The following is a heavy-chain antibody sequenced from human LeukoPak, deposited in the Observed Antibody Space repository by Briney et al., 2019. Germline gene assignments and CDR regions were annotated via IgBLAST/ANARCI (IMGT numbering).Heavy chain of an antibody. D-gene: IGHD2-15*01. J-gene: IGHJ4*02. V-gene: IGHV4-61*01. CDR1: GGSVSSGSYY. CDR2: IYYSGST. Sequence: SETLPLTCTVSGGSVSSGSYYWSWIRQPPGKGLEWIGYIYYSGSTNYNPSLKSRVTISVDTSKNQFSLKPSSVTAADTAVYYCARQHCSGGSCYEVDYWGQGTLVTVSS. CDR3: ARQHCSGGSCYEVDY.